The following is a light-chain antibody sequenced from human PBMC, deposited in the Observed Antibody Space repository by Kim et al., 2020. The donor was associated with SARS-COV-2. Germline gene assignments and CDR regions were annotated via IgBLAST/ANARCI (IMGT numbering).Light chain of an antibody. CDR1: KLGDKY. CDR3: QACDSSTKV. CDR2: QDS. V-gene: IGLV3-1*01. J-gene: IGLJ1*01. Sequence: SVSPGQTASISCYGYKLGDKYACWYQPKPAPSLVMVIYQDSKRPSGIPESFSGSSSGTTATLTISGTQAMDEANYYGQACDSSTKVFGTGTKVTVL.